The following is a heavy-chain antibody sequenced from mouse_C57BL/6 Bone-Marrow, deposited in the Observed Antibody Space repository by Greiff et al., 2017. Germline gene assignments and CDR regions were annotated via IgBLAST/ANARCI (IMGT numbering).Heavy chain of an antibody. J-gene: IGHJ1*03. D-gene: IGHD2-12*01. CDR2: IYPGSGNT. CDR3: ARLRPLYWYCDG. CDR1: GYRFTSYY. Sequence: QVQLQQSGPELVKPGASVKISCKASGYRFTSYYIHWVKQRPGQGLEWIGWIYPGSGNTKYNEKFKGKATLTADTSSSTAYMQLSSLTSEDSAVYDCARLRPLYWYCDGWGTGTTVTVSS. V-gene: IGHV1-66*01.